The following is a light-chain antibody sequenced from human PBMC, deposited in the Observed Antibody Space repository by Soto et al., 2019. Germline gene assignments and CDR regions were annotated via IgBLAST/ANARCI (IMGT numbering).Light chain of an antibody. CDR1: QSVSSSY. Sequence: EIVLTQSPGTLSLSPGERATLSCRASQSVSSSYLAWYQQKPGQAPRLLIYGVSSRASGIPDRFFGSGSGTDFTLTISRLEPEDFAVYYCQQYGSSPQTFGQGTKV. CDR2: GVS. V-gene: IGKV3-20*01. CDR3: QQYGSSPQT. J-gene: IGKJ1*01.